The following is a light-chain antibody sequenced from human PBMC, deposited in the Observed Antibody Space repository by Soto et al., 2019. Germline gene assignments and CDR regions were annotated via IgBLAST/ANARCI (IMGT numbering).Light chain of an antibody. J-gene: IGKJ4*01. CDR3: QQRSNWPRGT. CDR2: DAS. V-gene: IGKV3-11*01. CDR1: QSVSSY. Sequence: EIVLTQSPATLSLSPGERATLSCRASQSVSSYLAWYQQKPGQAPGLLIYDASNRATGIPARFSGSGSGTDFTLTISSPEPEDFAVYYCQQRSNWPRGTFGGGTKVEIK.